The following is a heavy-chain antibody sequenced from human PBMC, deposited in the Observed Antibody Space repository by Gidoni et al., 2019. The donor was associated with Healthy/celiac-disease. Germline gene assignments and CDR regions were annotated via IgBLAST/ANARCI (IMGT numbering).Heavy chain of an antibody. D-gene: IGHD6-13*01. J-gene: IGHJ4*02. CDR1: GYSFTSYW. CDR3: AGATADSSLDY. CDR2: IYPGDSDT. Sequence: EVQLVQSRAEVKKPGDALKISCKGSGYSFTSYWIGRVRQMPGKGLEWMGIIYPGDSDTRYRPSFQGQVTISADKSISTAYLQWSSLKASDTAMYYCAGATADSSLDYWGQGTLVTVSS. V-gene: IGHV5-51*03.